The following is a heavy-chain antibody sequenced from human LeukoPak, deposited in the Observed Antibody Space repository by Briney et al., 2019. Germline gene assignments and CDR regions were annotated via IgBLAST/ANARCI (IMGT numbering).Heavy chain of an antibody. CDR1: GYTFTSYA. CDR3: ARDRGVGEPRAFDY. CDR2: INTNTGNP. D-gene: IGHD1-26*01. V-gene: IGHV7-4-1*02. Sequence: RRASVKVSCTASGYTFTSYAMNWVRQAPGQGLEWMGWINTNTGNPTYAQGFTGRFVFSLDTSVSTAYLQISSLKAEDTAVYYCARDRGVGEPRAFDYWGQGTLVTVSS. J-gene: IGHJ4*02.